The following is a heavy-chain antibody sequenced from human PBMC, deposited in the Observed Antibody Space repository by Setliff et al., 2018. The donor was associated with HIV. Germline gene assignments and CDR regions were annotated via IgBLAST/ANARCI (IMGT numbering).Heavy chain of an antibody. CDR3: ATLKMATIYRDFDY. CDR1: GGSFSGYY. J-gene: IGHJ4*02. CDR2: INHRGST. D-gene: IGHD5-12*01. V-gene: IGHV4-34*01. Sequence: SETLSLTCAVYGGSFSGYYWSWVRQPPGKGLEWIGEINHRGSTNCNPSLKSRVSISVDTSKNQFSLKPSSVTAADTAVYYCATLKMATIYRDFDYWGQGTLVTVSS.